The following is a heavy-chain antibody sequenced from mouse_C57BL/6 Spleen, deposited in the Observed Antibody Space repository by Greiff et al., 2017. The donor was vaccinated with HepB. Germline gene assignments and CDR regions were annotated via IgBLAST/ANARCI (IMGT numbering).Heavy chain of an antibody. CDR1: GYTFTDYY. CDR2: INPNNGGT. D-gene: IGHD3-3*01. J-gene: IGHJ4*01. Sequence: VQLQQSGPELVKPGASVKISCKASGYTFTDYYMNWVKQSHGKSLEWIGDINPNNGGTSYNQKFKGKATLTVDKSSSTAYMELRSLTSEDSAVYYCAREGLGPLRYAMDYWGQGTSVTVSS. CDR3: AREGLGPLRYAMDY. V-gene: IGHV1-26*01.